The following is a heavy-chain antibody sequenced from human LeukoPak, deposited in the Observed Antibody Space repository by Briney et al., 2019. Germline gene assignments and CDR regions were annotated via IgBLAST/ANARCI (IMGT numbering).Heavy chain of an antibody. CDR2: ISDNGGST. CDR3: AKSRGIYDNSGWRTFDS. D-gene: IGHD6-19*01. J-gene: IGHJ4*02. Sequence: GGSLRLSCAASGLTFNIYTMSWVRQAPGKGLEWVSIISDNGGSTYYADSVKGRFTISRDNSKNTLYLQTNSLRAEDTAIYYCAKSRGIYDNSGWRTFDSWGQGTLVTVSS. CDR1: GLTFNIYT. V-gene: IGHV3-23*01.